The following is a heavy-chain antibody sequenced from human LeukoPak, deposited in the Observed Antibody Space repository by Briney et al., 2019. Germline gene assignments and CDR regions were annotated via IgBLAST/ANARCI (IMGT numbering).Heavy chain of an antibody. CDR1: GFTFGSYW. V-gene: IGHV3-7*01. CDR2: IKQDGSEK. J-gene: IGHJ4*02. CDR3: ARRIPMWELFDY. D-gene: IGHD1-26*01. Sequence: PGGSLRLSCAASGFTFGSYWMSWVRQAPGKGLEWVANIKQDGSEKYYVDSVKGRFTISRDNAKNSLYLQMNSLRAEDTAVYYCARRIPMWELFDYWGQGTLVTVSS.